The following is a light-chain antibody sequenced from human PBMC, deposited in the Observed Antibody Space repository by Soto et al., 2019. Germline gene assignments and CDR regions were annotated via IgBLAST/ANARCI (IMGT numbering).Light chain of an antibody. CDR2: KIS. Sequence: DIVMTQTPLSLPVTLGQPASISCRSSQSLVHSNGNTYFSWLQQRPGQPPRLLIYKISDRLSGVPDRLSGSGAETDFTLQISRVEAEDIGVYYCMQGSQYPITFGQGTRLEIK. CDR3: MQGSQYPIT. CDR1: QSLVHSNGNTY. V-gene: IGKV2-24*01. J-gene: IGKJ5*01.